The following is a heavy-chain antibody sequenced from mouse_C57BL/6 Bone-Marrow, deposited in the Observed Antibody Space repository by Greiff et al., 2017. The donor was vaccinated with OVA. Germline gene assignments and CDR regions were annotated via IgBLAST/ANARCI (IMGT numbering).Heavy chain of an antibody. J-gene: IGHJ2*01. Sequence: QVQLQQPGAELVKPGASVKLSCKASGYTFTSYCMQWVKQRPGQGLEWIGEIDPSDSYTNYNQKFKGKATLTVDTSSSTAYMQLSSLTSEDSAVYYCARSGDGYWGQGTTLTVSS. CDR2: IDPSDSYT. V-gene: IGHV1-50*01. CDR3: ARSGDGY. CDR1: GYTFTSYC. D-gene: IGHD2-3*01.